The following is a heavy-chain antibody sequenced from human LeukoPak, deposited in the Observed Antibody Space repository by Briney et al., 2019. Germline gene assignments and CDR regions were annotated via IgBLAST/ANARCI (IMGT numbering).Heavy chain of an antibody. J-gene: IGHJ4*02. CDR3: ARQGAITYAYFDY. D-gene: IGHD2-2*01. V-gene: IGHV4-59*08. CDR2: VFYSGST. Sequence: YVFYSGSTRYNPSLKSRVTTSVDTSKNQFSLRLTSVTAADTAVYYCARQGAITYAYFDYWSQGTLVTVSS.